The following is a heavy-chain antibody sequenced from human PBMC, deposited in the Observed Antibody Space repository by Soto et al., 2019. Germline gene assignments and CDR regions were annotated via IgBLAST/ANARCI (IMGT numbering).Heavy chain of an antibody. D-gene: IGHD6-19*01. Sequence: EVQLVETGGGLIQPGGSLRLSCAASGFTVSSNYMSWVRQAPGKGLEWVSVIYSGGSTYYADSVKGRFTISRDNSKNTLYRQMNSLRAEDTAVYYCARPSQNSGYYYYYGMDVWGQGTTVTVSS. V-gene: IGHV3-53*02. CDR1: GFTVSSNY. CDR3: ARPSQNSGYYYYYGMDV. CDR2: IYSGGST. J-gene: IGHJ6*02.